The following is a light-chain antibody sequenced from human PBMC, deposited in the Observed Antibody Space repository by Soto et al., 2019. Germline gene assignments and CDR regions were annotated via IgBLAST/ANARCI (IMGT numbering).Light chain of an antibody. CDR1: QSVSSN. CDR2: VAS. V-gene: IGKV3-15*01. J-gene: IGKJ1*01. Sequence: IVMTQSPATLSVSPGERATLSCRASQSVSSNLAWYQQKPGQAPRLLIYVASTRATGVPARFSGSGSGTEFTLTISSLQSEDFAVYYCQQYNNWPPTWTFGQGTKVDIK. CDR3: QQYNNWPPTWT.